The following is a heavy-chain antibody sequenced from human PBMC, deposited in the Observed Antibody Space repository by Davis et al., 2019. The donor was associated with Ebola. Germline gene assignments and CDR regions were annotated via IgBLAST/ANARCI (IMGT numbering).Heavy chain of an antibody. CDR3: AKASWGPAARPLLDS. CDR2: IKSDGSTI. CDR1: GFTVSSYY. V-gene: IGHV3-74*01. Sequence: GESLKISCEASGFTVSSYYMNWVRQAPGKGLVWVSRIKSDGSTISYADSVTGRFTISRDNSNNTLYLQMHSLRVEDTARYYCAKASWGPAARPLLDSWGQGIMVTVSS. J-gene: IGHJ4*02. D-gene: IGHD2-2*02.